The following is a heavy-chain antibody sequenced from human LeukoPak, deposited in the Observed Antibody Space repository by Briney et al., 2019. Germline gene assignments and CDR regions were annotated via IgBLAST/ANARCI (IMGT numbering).Heavy chain of an antibody. D-gene: IGHD3-22*01. Sequence: GGSLRLSCEASGFTFDTYTVNWVCQAPGKGLEWVSSIASDTTYIKYSDSVKGRFTVSRGNAKNSVFLEMKSLRADDTAIYFCARDYYDSSASATFDYWGRGTLVTVSS. CDR1: GFTFDTYT. CDR2: IASDTTYI. CDR3: ARDYYDSSASATFDY. J-gene: IGHJ4*02. V-gene: IGHV3-21*06.